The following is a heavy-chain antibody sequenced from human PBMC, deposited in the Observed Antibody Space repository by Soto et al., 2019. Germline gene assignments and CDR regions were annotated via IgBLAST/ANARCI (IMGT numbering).Heavy chain of an antibody. Sequence: QVQLVQSGAEVKKPGSSVKVSCKASGGTFSSYTISWVRQAPXQGLEWMGRIIPILGIANYAQKFQGRVTITADKSTXXXYXXXXXXXXXXXXXXYCXRSVDIVATXNFDYWGQGTLVTVSS. D-gene: IGHD5-12*01. V-gene: IGHV1-69*02. J-gene: IGHJ4*02. CDR3: XRSVDIVATXNFDY. CDR1: GGTFSSYT. CDR2: IIPILGIA.